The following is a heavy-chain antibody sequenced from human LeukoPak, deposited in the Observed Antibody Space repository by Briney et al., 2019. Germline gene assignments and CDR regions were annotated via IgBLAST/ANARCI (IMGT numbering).Heavy chain of an antibody. D-gene: IGHD1-1*01. CDR2: IKQDGSEK. CDR3: VRAYGRLEY. Sequence: PGGSLRLSCAASGFTFSNYWMSWVRQAPGKGLEWVANIKQDGSEKYYVDSVKGRFTISRDNAKNSLYLEMNSLRAEDTAVYHCVRAYGRLEYWGQGTLVTVSS. CDR1: GFTFSNYW. V-gene: IGHV3-7*03. J-gene: IGHJ4*02.